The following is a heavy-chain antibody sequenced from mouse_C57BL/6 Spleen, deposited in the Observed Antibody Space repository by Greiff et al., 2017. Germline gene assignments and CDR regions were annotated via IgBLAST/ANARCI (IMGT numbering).Heavy chain of an antibody. CDR1: GFSLTSYG. Sequence: VKLQQSGPGLVQPSQSLSITCTVSGFSLTSYGVHWVRQSPGKGLEWLGVIWSGGSTDYNAAFISRLSISKDNPKSQVFFKMNSLQAEDTAIYYCARDYGSSYGAMDYWGQGTSVTVSS. D-gene: IGHD1-1*01. CDR3: ARDYGSSYGAMDY. J-gene: IGHJ4*01. V-gene: IGHV2-2*01. CDR2: IWSGGST.